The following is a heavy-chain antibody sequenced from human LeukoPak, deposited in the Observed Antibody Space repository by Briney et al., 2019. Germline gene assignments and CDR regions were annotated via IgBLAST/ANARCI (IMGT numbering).Heavy chain of an antibody. CDR2: ISAYNGNT. D-gene: IGHD3-22*01. CDR3: ARDYFEHYYDTSGYYNWFDP. Sequence: ASVKVSCKASGGTFSSYAISWVRQAPGQGLEWMGWISAYNGNTNYAQKFQGRVTMTTDTSTSTAYMELRSLRSDDTAVYYCARDYFEHYYDTSGYYNWFDPWGQGTLVTVSS. CDR1: GGTFSSYA. J-gene: IGHJ5*02. V-gene: IGHV1-18*01.